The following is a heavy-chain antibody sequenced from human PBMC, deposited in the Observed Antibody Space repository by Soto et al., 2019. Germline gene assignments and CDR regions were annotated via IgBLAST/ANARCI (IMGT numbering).Heavy chain of an antibody. Sequence: ASVKVSCKASGYTFTSYDINWVRQATGQGLEWMGWMNPNSGNTGYAQKFQGRVTMTRNTSISTAYMELSSLRSEDTAVYYCATQSPPDVFWNYYYYYHMDVWGKATTVTVSS. J-gene: IGHJ6*03. CDR3: ATQSPPDVFWNYYYYYHMDV. V-gene: IGHV1-8*01. D-gene: IGHD3-3*01. CDR1: GYTFTSYD. CDR2: MNPNSGNT.